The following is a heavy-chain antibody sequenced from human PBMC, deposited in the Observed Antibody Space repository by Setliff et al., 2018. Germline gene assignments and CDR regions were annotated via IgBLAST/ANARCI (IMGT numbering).Heavy chain of an antibody. CDR2: IFQSGNT. V-gene: IGHV4-38-2*01. CDR1: GSSIISDYY. Sequence: SETLSLTCAVPGSSIISDYYWVWIRQPPGRGLEWIGSIFQSGNTYYNPSLKSRVTISVDTSKNQFSLKVNSVTAADTAVYYCATLLANYGSGMDVWGQGTTVTVSS. J-gene: IGHJ6*02. CDR3: ATLLANYGSGMDV. D-gene: IGHD3-10*01.